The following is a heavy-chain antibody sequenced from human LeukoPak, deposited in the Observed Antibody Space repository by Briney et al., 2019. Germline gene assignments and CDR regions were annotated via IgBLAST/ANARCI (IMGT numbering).Heavy chain of an antibody. CDR1: GFTFSSYW. CDR3: ARVEKDIVVVPAATSYYYYYGMGV. Sequence: GGSLRLSCAASGFTFSSYWMHWVRQAPGKGLVWVSRINSDGSSTSYADSVKGRFTISRDNAKNTLYLQMNSLRAEDTAVYYCARVEKDIVVVPAATSYYYYYGMGVWGQGTTVTVSS. J-gene: IGHJ6*02. CDR2: INSDGSST. D-gene: IGHD2-2*01. V-gene: IGHV3-74*01.